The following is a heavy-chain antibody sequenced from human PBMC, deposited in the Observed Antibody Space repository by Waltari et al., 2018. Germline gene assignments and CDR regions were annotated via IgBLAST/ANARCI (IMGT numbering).Heavy chain of an antibody. J-gene: IGHJ6*02. Sequence: QVQLVQSGAEVKKPGSSVKVSCKASGGTFSSNAISWVRQAPGQGLEWMGRIIPIFGTANYAQKFQGRVTITADESTSTAYMELSSLRSEDTAVYYCARDLWGIAARRPHYGMDVWGQGTTVTVSS. V-gene: IGHV1-69*15. D-gene: IGHD6-6*01. CDR1: GGTFSSNA. CDR2: IIPIFGTA. CDR3: ARDLWGIAARRPHYGMDV.